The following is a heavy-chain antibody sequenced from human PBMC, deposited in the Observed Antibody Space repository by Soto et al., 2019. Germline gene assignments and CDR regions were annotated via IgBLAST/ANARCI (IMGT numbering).Heavy chain of an antibody. CDR1: GFTFSSYA. Sequence: GVLRLSCAASGFTFSSYAMSWVRQAPGKGLEWVSAISGSGGSTYYADSVKGRFTISRDNSKNTLYLQMNSLRAEDTAVYYCAKKEDSSSSLDYWGQGTLVTVSS. J-gene: IGHJ4*02. CDR3: AKKEDSSSSLDY. D-gene: IGHD6-6*01. V-gene: IGHV3-23*01. CDR2: ISGSGGST.